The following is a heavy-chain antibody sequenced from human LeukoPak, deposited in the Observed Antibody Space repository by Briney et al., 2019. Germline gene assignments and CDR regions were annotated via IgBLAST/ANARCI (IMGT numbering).Heavy chain of an antibody. D-gene: IGHD2-8*01. Sequence: AGGSLRLSCAASGFTFDDHAVHWVRQAPGKGLEWISGISWNSGNTGYADSVKGRFTISRDNSKNTLYLQMNSLRAEDTAVYYCVRDDDRPDNGLDYWGQGTLVTVSS. CDR3: VRDDDRPDNGLDY. V-gene: IGHV3-9*01. CDR1: GFTFDDHA. J-gene: IGHJ4*02. CDR2: ISWNSGNT.